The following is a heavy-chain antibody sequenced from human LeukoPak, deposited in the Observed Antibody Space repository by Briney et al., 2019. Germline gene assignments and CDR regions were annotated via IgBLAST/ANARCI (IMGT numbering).Heavy chain of an antibody. V-gene: IGHV4-59*01. CDR3: ARELYGDYVYWFDP. CDR2: IYYSGST. Sequence: SETLSLTCTVSGGSISSYYWSWIRQPPGKGLEWIGYIYYSGSTNYNPSLKSRVTISVDTSKNQFSLKLSSVTAADTAVYYCARELYGDYVYWFDPWGQGTLVTASS. D-gene: IGHD4-17*01. CDR1: GGSISSYY. J-gene: IGHJ5*02.